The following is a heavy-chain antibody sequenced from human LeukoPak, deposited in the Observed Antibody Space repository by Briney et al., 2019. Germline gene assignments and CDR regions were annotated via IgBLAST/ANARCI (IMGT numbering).Heavy chain of an antibody. CDR1: GFTFGDYA. CDR2: IRSKAYGGTT. V-gene: IGHV3-49*04. J-gene: IGHJ4*02. D-gene: IGHD6-13*01. CDR3: TRDLYSSSWYRDFDY. Sequence: PGRSLRLSCTASGFTFGDYAMSWVRQALGKGLEWVGFIRSKAYGGTTEYAASVKGGFTISRDDSKSIAYLQMNSLKTEDTAVYYCTRDLYSSSWYRDFDYWGQGTLVTVSS.